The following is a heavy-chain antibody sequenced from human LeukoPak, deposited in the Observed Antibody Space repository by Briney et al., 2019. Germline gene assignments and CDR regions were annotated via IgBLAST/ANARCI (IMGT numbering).Heavy chain of an antibody. D-gene: IGHD2-2*01. CDR1: GYSISSGYY. CDR2: IYHSGST. V-gene: IGHV4-38-2*02. Sequence: SETLSLTCTVSGYSISSGYYWGWIRQPPGKGLEWIGSIYHSGSTYYNPSLKSRVTISVDTSKNQFSLKLSSVIAADTAVYYCARGGDIVVVPAANWFDPWGQGTLVTVSS. CDR3: ARGGDIVVVPAANWFDP. J-gene: IGHJ5*02.